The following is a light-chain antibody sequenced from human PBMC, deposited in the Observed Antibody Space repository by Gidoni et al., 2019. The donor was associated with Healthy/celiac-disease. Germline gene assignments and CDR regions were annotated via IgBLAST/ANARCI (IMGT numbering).Light chain of an antibody. CDR2: KAS. CDR3: QQYNSYSPWT. J-gene: IGKJ1*01. Sequence: DIQMTQSPSTLSASVGDRVTIPCRASQSISSWLAWYQQKPGKAPKLLTYKASSLESGVPSRSSGSGSGTEVTLTISSLQPDDFATDYCQQYNSYSPWTFGQGTKVEIK. CDR1: QSISSW. V-gene: IGKV1-5*03.